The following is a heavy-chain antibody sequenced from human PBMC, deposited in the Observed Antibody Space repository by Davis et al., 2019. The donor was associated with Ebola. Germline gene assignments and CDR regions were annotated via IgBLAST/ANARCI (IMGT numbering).Heavy chain of an antibody. V-gene: IGHV5-51*01. CDR3: AVASAYGPFDY. J-gene: IGHJ4*01. D-gene: IGHD2-2*01. CDR2: VHPSDSDT. Sequence: GGSLRLSCTRSGYTSSGHWIGWVRQVPGKGLEWMGIVHPSDSDTRYSPSFQGQVTISADWSITTAYLPWNSLKPSDTAIYYCAVASAYGPFDYWGQGTLLTVSS. CDR1: GYTSSGHW.